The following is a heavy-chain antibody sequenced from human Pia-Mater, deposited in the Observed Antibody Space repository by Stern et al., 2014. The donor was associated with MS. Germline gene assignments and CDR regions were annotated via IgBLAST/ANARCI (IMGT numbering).Heavy chain of an antibody. Sequence: VQLVESGGGVVQPGRSLRLSCAASGFTLRSYGMHWVRQAPGKGLEWVAVISNDGNEKYYTDSVKGRFTISRDNSNNTLYLQMNSLRTEDTAVYYCAKDRLFCSGGGCYAMDVWGQGTTVTVSS. CDR2: ISNDGNEK. CDR3: AKDRLFCSGGGCYAMDV. CDR1: GFTLRSYG. J-gene: IGHJ6*02. V-gene: IGHV3-30*18. D-gene: IGHD2-15*01.